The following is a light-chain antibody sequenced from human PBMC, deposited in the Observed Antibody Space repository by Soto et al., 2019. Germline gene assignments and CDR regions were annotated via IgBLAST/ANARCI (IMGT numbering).Light chain of an antibody. CDR2: EVT. Sequence: QSVLTQPASVSGSPGQSITISCTGTGCDVGGYDYVSWYQHHPGKAPKVMIYEVTNRPSGVSNRFSGSKSGNTASLTISGLLAEEEADYYCSSYTSSSTYVFETGTKVTVL. J-gene: IGLJ1*01. CDR3: SSYTSSSTYV. V-gene: IGLV2-14*01. CDR1: GCDVGGYDY.